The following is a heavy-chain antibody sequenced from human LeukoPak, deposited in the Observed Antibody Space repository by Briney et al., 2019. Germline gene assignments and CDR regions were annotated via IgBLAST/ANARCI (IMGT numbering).Heavy chain of an antibody. CDR1: GFTFSSHG. J-gene: IGHJ4*02. V-gene: IGHV3-23*01. CDR3: ATPWEGAKVFVY. CDR2: VSPSGDIT. Sequence: GGSLRLSCVASGFTFSSHGMDWVRQAPGMGLEWVSGVSPSGDITYYADSVKGRFAISRDNSKNTLYLQMNSLRAEDTAVYYCATPWEGAKVFVYWGQGTLVTVSS. D-gene: IGHD1-26*01.